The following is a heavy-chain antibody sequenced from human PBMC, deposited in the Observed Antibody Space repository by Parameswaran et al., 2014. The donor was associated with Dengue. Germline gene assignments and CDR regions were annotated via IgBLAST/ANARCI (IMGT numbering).Heavy chain of an antibody. CDR2: ISYSGST. D-gene: IGHD2-21*01. J-gene: IGHJ4*02. Sequence: IRQPPGKGLQWIGYISYSGSTNYNPSLKSRLTISLDASKNDFSLNLKSVTAADTAIYYCASGLWLYDFWGQGTLVTVSS. CDR3: ASGLWLYDF. V-gene: IGHV4-31*02.